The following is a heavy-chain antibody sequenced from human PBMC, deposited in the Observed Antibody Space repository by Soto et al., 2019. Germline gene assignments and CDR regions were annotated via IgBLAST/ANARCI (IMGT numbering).Heavy chain of an antibody. CDR3: ARGRGYNYAYASDY. V-gene: IGHV1-8*01. D-gene: IGHD5-18*01. Sequence: QVQLVQSGAEVKKPGASVKVSCKASGYTFTSYDIHWVRQATGQRLEWMGWMNPNSGKTAHAEKFQGRVTMISNTSISTVYMDLSGLTSDDTAIYYCARGRGYNYAYASDYWGQGALVTVSS. CDR1: GYTFTSYD. CDR2: MNPNSGKT. J-gene: IGHJ4*02.